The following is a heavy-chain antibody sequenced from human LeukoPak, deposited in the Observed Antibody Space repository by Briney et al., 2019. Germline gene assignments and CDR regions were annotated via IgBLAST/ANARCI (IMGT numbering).Heavy chain of an antibody. CDR2: FYSGGST. CDR1: GITVNSNY. Sequence: GGSLRLSCAVAGITVNSNYMSWVRQAPGKGLEWVSVFYSGGSTYYADSVRGRFTISRDSSKNTLYLQMNSLRAEDTAVYYCAKARGGTYRTYYFDYWGQGTLVTVSS. CDR3: AKARGGTYRTYYFDY. J-gene: IGHJ4*02. V-gene: IGHV3-53*01. D-gene: IGHD1-26*01.